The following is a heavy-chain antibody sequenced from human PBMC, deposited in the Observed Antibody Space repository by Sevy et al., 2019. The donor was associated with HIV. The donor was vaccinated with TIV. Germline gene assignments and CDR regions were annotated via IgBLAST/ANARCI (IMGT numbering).Heavy chain of an antibody. CDR1: GFTFSTHA. D-gene: IGHD3-22*01. CDR2: ISYDGNIE. CDR3: ARDLGYESTGYLPLFDN. Sequence: GGSLRHSCAASGFTFSTHAMHWVRQAPGKGLEWVAIISYDGNIEYYPDSVKGRFTISRDDSKNTLYLQMNSLRSEDTALYYCARDLGYESTGYLPLFDNWGQGTLVTVSS. J-gene: IGHJ4*02. V-gene: IGHV3-30-3*01.